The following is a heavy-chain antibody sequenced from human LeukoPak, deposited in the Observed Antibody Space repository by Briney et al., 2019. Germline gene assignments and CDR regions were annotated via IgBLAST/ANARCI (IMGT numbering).Heavy chain of an antibody. D-gene: IGHD3-10*01. CDR2: INPNNGGT. J-gene: IGHJ4*02. V-gene: IGHV1-2*02. Sequence: GASVKVSCKASGYTFTGYYMHWVRQAPGQGLEWMGWINPNNGGTKYAQKFQGRVTMTRDTSISTAYMELSRVRSDETAVYYCARVVGGNYYGSETDDYWGQGTLVTVSS. CDR3: ARVVGGNYYGSETDDY. CDR1: GYTFTGYY.